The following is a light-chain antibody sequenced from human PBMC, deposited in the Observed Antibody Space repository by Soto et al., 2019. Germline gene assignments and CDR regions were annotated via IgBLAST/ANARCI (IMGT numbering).Light chain of an antibody. CDR3: HQFGSSPQT. Sequence: EIVLTQSPGTLSLSPGERATLSCRASQNVNSNHIAWYQQTPGQAPRLLIYGPSSRATGIPERFSGSGSGTDFTLTISRLEPEDFAVYFCHQFGSSPQTFGHGTKVDIK. J-gene: IGKJ1*01. V-gene: IGKV3-20*01. CDR2: GPS. CDR1: QNVNSNH.